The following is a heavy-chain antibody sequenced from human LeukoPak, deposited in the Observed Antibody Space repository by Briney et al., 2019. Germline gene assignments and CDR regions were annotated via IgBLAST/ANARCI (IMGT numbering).Heavy chain of an antibody. V-gene: IGHV1-69*06. D-gene: IGHD3-10*01. CDR2: IIPIFGTA. Sequence: SVKVSCKASGGTFSSYAISWVRQAPGQGLEWMGGIIPIFGTANYAQKFQGRVTITADKSTSTAYMELSSLRSEDTAVYYCARTSGSYYNDPHDYYYYMDVWGKGTTVTVSS. CDR3: ARTSGSYYNDPHDYYYYMDV. CDR1: GGTFSSYA. J-gene: IGHJ6*03.